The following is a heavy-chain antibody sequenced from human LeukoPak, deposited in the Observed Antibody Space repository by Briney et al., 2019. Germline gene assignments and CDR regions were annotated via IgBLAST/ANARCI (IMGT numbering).Heavy chain of an antibody. CDR1: GGTFSRYT. V-gene: IGHV1-69*10. J-gene: IGHJ5*02. CDR2: IIPIRGKE. D-gene: IGHD3-3*01. Sequence: ASVKVSCKASGGTFSRYTISWVRQAPGKGVEWMGGIIPIRGKENYAQKFHVRVTITAYTSTSTAYMALSTLRSEDTAVYYCARVGESNYDFWSGYYYNWFDPWGQGTLVTVSS. CDR3: ARVGESNYDFWSGYYYNWFDP.